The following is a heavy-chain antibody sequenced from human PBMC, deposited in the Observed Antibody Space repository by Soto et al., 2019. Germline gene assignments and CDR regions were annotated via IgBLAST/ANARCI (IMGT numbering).Heavy chain of an antibody. J-gene: IGHJ6*02. CDR1: GYAFSNYY. Sequence: QVQLVQSGAEVKNPGASVKVSCTASGYAFSNYYIHWVRQAPGQGLEWVGIFSPTSGSASYAQKFQGRVTMTRDTSTTTVDMEVSGLRSDDTAVYYCARATMVRGVMGRFDYYYGMDVWGQGTAVTVSS. CDR3: ARATMVRGVMGRFDYYYGMDV. D-gene: IGHD3-10*01. V-gene: IGHV1-46*01. CDR2: FSPTSGSA.